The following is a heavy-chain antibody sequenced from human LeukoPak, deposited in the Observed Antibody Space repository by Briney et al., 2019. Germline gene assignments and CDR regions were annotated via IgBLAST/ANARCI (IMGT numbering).Heavy chain of an antibody. D-gene: IGHD3-10*01. CDR1: GFSFSTCA. V-gene: IGHV3-21*01. J-gene: IGHJ4*02. CDR2: ISRSGDDI. Sequence: PGGSLRLSCAASGFSFSTCAMNWVRQGPGKGLDWVSIISRSGDDIHYADSIEGRFTISRDNAKNSLYLQMDSLRAEDTAVYYCARSFGSGTYGFLDYWGRGTLVTVSS. CDR3: ARSFGSGTYGFLDY.